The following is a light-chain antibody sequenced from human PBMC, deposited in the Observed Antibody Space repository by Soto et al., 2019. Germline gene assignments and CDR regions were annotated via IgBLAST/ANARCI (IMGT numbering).Light chain of an antibody. CDR2: QVT. Sequence: QSALTQPPSASGSPGQSVTISCTGTSSDIGAYNYVSWYRQYPDKAPKLLVYQVTKRPSGVPDRFSGSKSGNTAALTVSGLQAEDEAVYYCCSYAGSRAFVFGTGTKVTVL. J-gene: IGLJ1*01. CDR3: CSYAGSRAFV. CDR1: SSDIGAYNY. V-gene: IGLV2-8*01.